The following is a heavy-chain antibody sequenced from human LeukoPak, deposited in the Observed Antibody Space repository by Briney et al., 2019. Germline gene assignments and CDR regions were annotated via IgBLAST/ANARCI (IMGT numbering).Heavy chain of an antibody. J-gene: IGHJ4*02. CDR3: ARHLAPDFWTYDY. CDR2: FCYSGST. V-gene: IGHV4-39*01. CDR1: GGSITSSNYC. D-gene: IGHD3-3*01. Sequence: SETLSLTCTDPGGSITSSNYCWGWIRQPPGKGLEWIGTFCYSGSTYYNPSLKSRVTISVDTSKNQFSLKLSSVTAADTAVYYCARHLAPDFWTYDYWGQGTLVTVSS.